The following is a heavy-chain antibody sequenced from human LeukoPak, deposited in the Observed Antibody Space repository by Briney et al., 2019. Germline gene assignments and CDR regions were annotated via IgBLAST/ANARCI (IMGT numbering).Heavy chain of an antibody. CDR2: IRYDGSNK. V-gene: IGHV3-30*02. CDR1: GFTFSTYG. D-gene: IGHD3-10*01. CDR3: AKGPEVRVVIVILKTGEKGALDY. J-gene: IGHJ4*02. Sequence: PGGSLRLSCAASGFTFSTYGMHWVRQAPGKGLEWVAFIRYDGSNKYYADSVKGRFTISRDNSKNTLYLQMSSLRAEDTAVYYCAKGPEVRVVIVILKTGEKGALDYWGQGTLVSVSS.